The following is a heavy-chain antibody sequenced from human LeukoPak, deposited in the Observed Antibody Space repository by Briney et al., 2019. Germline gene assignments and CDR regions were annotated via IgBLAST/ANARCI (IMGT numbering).Heavy chain of an antibody. V-gene: IGHV3-7*03. J-gene: IGHJ5*02. CDR2: IKQDGSEI. CDR3: AGARFDP. Sequence: GGSLRLSCAASGFAFSNSWMSWVRQAPGKGLEWVANIKQDGSEIYYVDSVKGRFTISRDNVKNSLYLQMNSLRAEDTAVYYCAGARFDPWGQGTLVTVSS. CDR1: GFAFSNSW.